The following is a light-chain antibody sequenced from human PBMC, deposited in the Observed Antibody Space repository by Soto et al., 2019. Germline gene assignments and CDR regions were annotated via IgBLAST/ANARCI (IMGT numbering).Light chain of an antibody. V-gene: IGKV3D-15*01. CDR1: QSVSSR. J-gene: IGKJ5*01. CDR2: GAS. CDR3: QQYNNWPPIT. Sequence: EIVMTQSPATLSVSPGERATLSCRASQSVSSRLAWYQQRPGQAPRLLIYGASNRATGIPDRFSGSGSGTDFTLTISRLEPEDFAVYYCQQYNNWPPITFGQGTRLEIK.